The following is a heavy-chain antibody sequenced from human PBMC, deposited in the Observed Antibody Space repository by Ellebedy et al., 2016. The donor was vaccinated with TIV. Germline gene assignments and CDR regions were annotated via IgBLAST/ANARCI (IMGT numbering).Heavy chain of an antibody. CDR3: ARVSYSSGWYSISGAFDI. Sequence: SETLSLTCTVSGGSMNNYYWNWIRQPPGKGLEWIGYLYYSGSTNYGSTNYNPSLKSRVTISVDTSKNQFSLKLSSVTAADTAVYYCARVSYSSGWYSISGAFDIWGQGTMVTVSS. CDR1: GGSMNNYY. V-gene: IGHV4-59*01. J-gene: IGHJ3*02. CDR2: LYYSGSTNYGST. D-gene: IGHD6-19*01.